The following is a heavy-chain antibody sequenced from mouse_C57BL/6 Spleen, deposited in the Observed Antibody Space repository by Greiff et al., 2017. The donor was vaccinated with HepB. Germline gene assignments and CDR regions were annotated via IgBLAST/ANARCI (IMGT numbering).Heavy chain of an antibody. J-gene: IGHJ4*01. D-gene: IGHD3-3*01. Sequence: EVKLMESGGGLVQPGGSLSLSCAASGFTFTDYYMSWVRQPPGKALEWLGFIRNKANGYTTEYSASVKGRFTISRDTSQSILYLQMNALRADDSANYYCARSPRGMDDWGQGTSVTVSS. CDR2: IRNKANGYTT. CDR3: ARSPRGMDD. V-gene: IGHV7-3*01. CDR1: GFTFTDYY.